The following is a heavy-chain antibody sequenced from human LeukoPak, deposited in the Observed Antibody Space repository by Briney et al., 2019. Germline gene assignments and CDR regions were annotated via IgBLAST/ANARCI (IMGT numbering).Heavy chain of an antibody. CDR1: GFTFSSYS. D-gene: IGHD6-19*01. Sequence: HPGGSLRLSCAASGFTFSSYSMNWVRQAPGKGLEWVSYISSSSSTIYYADSVKGRFTISRDNAKNSLYLQMNSLRAEDTAVYYCAREPSSGWSKNWYFDLWGRGTLVTVSS. V-gene: IGHV3-48*04. CDR2: ISSSSSTI. CDR3: AREPSSGWSKNWYFDL. J-gene: IGHJ2*01.